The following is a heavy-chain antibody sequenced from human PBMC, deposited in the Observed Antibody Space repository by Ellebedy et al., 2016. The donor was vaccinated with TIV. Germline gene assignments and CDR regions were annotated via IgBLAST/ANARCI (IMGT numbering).Heavy chain of an antibody. V-gene: IGHV3-9*01. CDR2: INWNSGHI. Sequence: SLKISXVTSGFSFDAYAMHWVRQPAGKGLEWVSSINWNSGHIDYADSVKGRFTISRDNTKNTLYLQMNSLRAEDTGVYYCARRSSGYCVGVKCTTDFDYWGQGTLVTVSS. CDR1: GFSFDAYA. CDR3: ARRSSGYCVGVKCTTDFDY. J-gene: IGHJ4*02. D-gene: IGHD2-2*03.